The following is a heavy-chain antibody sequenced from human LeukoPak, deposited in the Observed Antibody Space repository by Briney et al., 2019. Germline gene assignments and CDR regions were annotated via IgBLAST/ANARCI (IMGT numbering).Heavy chain of an antibody. Sequence: QSGGSLRLSCAASGFAFSNSLMHWVRQVPGKGLLWVARIDIDGSTTHYADSVKGRFTISRDNAKNTLYLQMNILRAEDTAVYYCVKDRDGYNYWGQGTLVTVSS. CDR3: VKDRDGYNY. V-gene: IGHV3-74*01. J-gene: IGHJ4*02. D-gene: IGHD5-24*01. CDR2: IDIDGSTT. CDR1: GFAFSNSL.